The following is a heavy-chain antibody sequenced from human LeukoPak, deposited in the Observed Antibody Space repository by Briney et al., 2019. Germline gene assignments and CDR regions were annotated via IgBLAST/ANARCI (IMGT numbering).Heavy chain of an antibody. CDR3: ARDYASGSYPRIYFDY. CDR2: ISYDATNK. D-gene: IGHD3-10*01. CDR1: GFTFRTSG. V-gene: IGHV3-30*03. J-gene: IGHJ4*02. Sequence: PGGSLRLSCAASGFTFRTSGMNWVRQAPDQGLEWVAVISYDATNKYYADSVKGRFTISRDNSKNTLFLQMNSLRAEDTAVYYCARDYASGSYPRIYFDYWGQGTLVTVSS.